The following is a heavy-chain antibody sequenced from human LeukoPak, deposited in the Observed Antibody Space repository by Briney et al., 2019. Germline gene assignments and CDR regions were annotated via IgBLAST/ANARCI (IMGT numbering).Heavy chain of an antibody. Sequence: SEALSLTCAVYGASFSGYYWTWIRQASGKGLECIGEINDGGSTNYNPSLESRVSISIDRSKNQFFLNLTSVTAADTATYYCARSFYNNYDKWFDPWGQGTLVTVSS. D-gene: IGHD3-9*01. CDR1: GASFSGYY. CDR3: ARSFYNNYDKWFDP. CDR2: INDGGST. J-gene: IGHJ5*02. V-gene: IGHV4-34*01.